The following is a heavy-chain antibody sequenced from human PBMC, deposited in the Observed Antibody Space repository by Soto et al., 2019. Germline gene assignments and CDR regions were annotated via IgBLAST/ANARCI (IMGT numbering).Heavy chain of an antibody. J-gene: IGHJ4*02. Sequence: QVQLVQSGAEVKKPGSSVKVSCKASGGTFSSYTISWVRQAPGQGLEWMGRIIPILDIANYAQKIQGRVTITADKSTSTDYMELSGLRAEDTAVYYCAGQYGSRYYFDYWGQGTLVTVSS. CDR2: IIPILDIA. CDR1: GGTFSSYT. D-gene: IGHD3-10*01. CDR3: AGQYGSRYYFDY. V-gene: IGHV1-69*02.